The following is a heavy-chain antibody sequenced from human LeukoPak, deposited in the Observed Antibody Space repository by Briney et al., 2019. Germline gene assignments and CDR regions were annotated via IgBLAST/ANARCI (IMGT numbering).Heavy chain of an antibody. CDR3: ARGPYSSGWYLNWFDP. D-gene: IGHD6-19*01. Sequence: GGSLRLSCAASGFTFSDYYMSWIRQAPGKGLEWVSYISSSGSTIYYADSVKGRFTISRDNAKNSLYLQMNSLRAEDTAVYYCARGPYSSGWYLNWFDPWGQGTLVTVSS. CDR1: GFTFSDYY. CDR2: ISSSGSTI. J-gene: IGHJ5*02. V-gene: IGHV3-11*04.